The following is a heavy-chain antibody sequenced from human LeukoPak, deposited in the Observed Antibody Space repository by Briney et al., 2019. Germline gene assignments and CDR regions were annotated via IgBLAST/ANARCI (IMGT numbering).Heavy chain of an antibody. CDR2: MYYSGST. CDR3: ARHVYAPYGMDV. Sequence: SETLSLTCTVSGGSISSYYWSWIRQPPGKGLEWIGYMYYSGSTNYNPSLKSRVTTSVDTSKNQFSLKLNSVTAADTAVYYCARHVYAPYGMDVWGQGTTVTVSS. V-gene: IGHV4-59*08. D-gene: IGHD2-21*01. CDR1: GGSISSYY. J-gene: IGHJ6*02.